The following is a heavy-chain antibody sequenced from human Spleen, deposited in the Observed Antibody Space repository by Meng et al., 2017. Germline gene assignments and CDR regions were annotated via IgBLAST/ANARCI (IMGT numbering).Heavy chain of an antibody. V-gene: IGHV3-30*04. CDR1: GFTFSSYA. J-gene: IGHJ4*02. CDR2: ISYDGSNK. D-gene: IGHD2-2*01. CDR3: ARVCGVVPAAMRGPPDY. Sequence: GESLKISCAASGFTFSSYAMHWVRQAPGKGLEWVAVISYDGSNKYYADSVKGRFTISRDNSKNTLYLQMNSLRAEDTAVYYCARVCGVVPAAMRGPPDYWGQGTLVTVSS.